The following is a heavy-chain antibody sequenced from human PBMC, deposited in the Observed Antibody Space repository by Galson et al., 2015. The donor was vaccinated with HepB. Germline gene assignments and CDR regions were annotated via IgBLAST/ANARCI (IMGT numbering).Heavy chain of an antibody. CDR1: GFTFDDYG. V-gene: IGHV3-20*04. J-gene: IGHJ4*02. D-gene: IGHD2-2*02. Sequence: SLRLSCAASGFTFDDYGMSWVRQAPGKGLEWVSGINWNGGSTGYADSVKGRFTISRDNAKNSLYLQMNSLRAEDTALYYCARGYRGTYCSSTSCYTPFDYWGQGTLVTVSS. CDR3: ARGYRGTYCSSTSCYTPFDY. CDR2: INWNGGST.